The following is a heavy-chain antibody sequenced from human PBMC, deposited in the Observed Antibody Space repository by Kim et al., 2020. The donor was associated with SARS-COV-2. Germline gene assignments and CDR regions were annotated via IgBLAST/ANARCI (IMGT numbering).Heavy chain of an antibody. D-gene: IGHD6-13*01. CDR3: TKEAAPGNNYYGMDV. V-gene: IGHV3-73*01. Sequence: VRGRFTISKDDSKNTAYLQMNSLKAEDTAEYYCTKEAAPGNNYYGMDVWGQGTTVTVSS. J-gene: IGHJ6*02.